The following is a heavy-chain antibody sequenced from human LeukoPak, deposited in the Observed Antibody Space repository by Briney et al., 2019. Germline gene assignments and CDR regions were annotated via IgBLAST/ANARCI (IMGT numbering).Heavy chain of an antibody. D-gene: IGHD6-19*01. CDR3: ATGAGCGY. J-gene: IGHJ4*02. Sequence: GGSLRLSCAASGFTFSSYWMTWVRQAPGTGLEWVANIKQDGSERNYVDSVKGRFTISRDNAKNSLYLQMNTLRDEDTAVYYCATGAGCGYWGQGTLVTVSS. V-gene: IGHV3-7*03. CDR2: IKQDGSER. CDR1: GFTFSSYW.